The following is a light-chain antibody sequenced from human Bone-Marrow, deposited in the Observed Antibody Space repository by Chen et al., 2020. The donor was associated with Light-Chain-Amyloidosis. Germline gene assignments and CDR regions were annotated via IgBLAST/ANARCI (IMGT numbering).Light chain of an antibody. CDR3: PGWDRGSDPPV. Sequence: SYVLTQPSSVSVAPGQTATIACGGNNIGSTSVHWYQQTPGQAPLLVVYDDSDRPSGIPERLSGSNSGNTATLDISRVEARDEADLFLPGWDRGSDPPVFRRGTKLT. J-gene: IGLJ3*02. CDR2: DDS. CDR1: NIGSTS. V-gene: IGLV3-21*02.